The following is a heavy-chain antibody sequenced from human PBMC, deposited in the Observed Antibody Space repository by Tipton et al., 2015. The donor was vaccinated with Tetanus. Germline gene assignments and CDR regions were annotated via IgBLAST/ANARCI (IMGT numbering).Heavy chain of an antibody. CDR2: IYTSGST. Sequence: LRLSCTVSGGSISSYYWSWIRQPAGKGLEWIGRIYTSGSTNYNPSLKSRVTMSVDTSKNQFSLKLSSVTAADTAVYYCARDPGSGWYVDDAFDIWGQGTMVTVSS. J-gene: IGHJ3*02. CDR1: GGSISSYY. CDR3: ARDPGSGWYVDDAFDI. V-gene: IGHV4-4*07. D-gene: IGHD6-19*01.